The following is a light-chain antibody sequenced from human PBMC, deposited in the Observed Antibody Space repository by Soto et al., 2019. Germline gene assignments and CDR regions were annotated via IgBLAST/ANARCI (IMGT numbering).Light chain of an antibody. CDR1: QSVGTS. V-gene: IGKV3-15*01. Sequence: EIVITQSPVTLSVSPGERTTLSCRASQSVGTSLAWYQQKPGQAPRLLMYGASARAIGIPARFSGSGSGTEFTLTISSLQSEDFAVYYCQQYTKWPLSLTFGGGTKVEIK. CDR3: QQYTKWPLSLT. J-gene: IGKJ4*01. CDR2: GAS.